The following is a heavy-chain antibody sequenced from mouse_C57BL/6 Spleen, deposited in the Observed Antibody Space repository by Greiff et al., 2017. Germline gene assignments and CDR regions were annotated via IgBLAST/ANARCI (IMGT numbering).Heavy chain of an antibody. CDR2: ITPYNGGT. J-gene: IGHJ2*01. D-gene: IGHD4-1*01. CDR1: GYTFTDYY. CDR3: ATIFSTGWYFDY. V-gene: IGHV1-19*01. Sequence: EVQLQQSGPVLVKPGASVKMSCKASGYTFTDYYLNWVKQSHGKSLEWIGVITPYNGGTSYNQKFKGNSTLTVAKSSSTSYMELNSLASEDSAVYYCATIFSTGWYFDYWGQGTTRTVSS.